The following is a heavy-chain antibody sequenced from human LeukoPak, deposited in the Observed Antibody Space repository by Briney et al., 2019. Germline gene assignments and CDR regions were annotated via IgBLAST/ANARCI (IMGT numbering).Heavy chain of an antibody. D-gene: IGHD2-2*01. Sequence: GGSLRLSCAASGFTFSSYWMSWVRQAPGKGLEWVANIKQDGSKKYYVDSVKGRFTISRDNAKNSLYLQMNSLRAEDTAVYYCARIVVVPAAISYFDYWGQGTLVTVSS. CDR3: ARIVVVPAAISYFDY. CDR1: GFTFSSYW. J-gene: IGHJ4*02. CDR2: IKQDGSKK. V-gene: IGHV3-7*01.